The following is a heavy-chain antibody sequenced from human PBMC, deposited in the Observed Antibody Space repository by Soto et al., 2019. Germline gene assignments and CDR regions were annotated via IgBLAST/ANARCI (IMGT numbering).Heavy chain of an antibody. CDR1: GFTFGSYP. D-gene: IGHD6-13*01. CDR2: ISTNGDST. Sequence: EVQLVESGGGLIQPGGSLRLSCAASGFTFGSYPMHWGRQAPGKGLEYVSAISTNGDSTFYANSVKGRFTISRDNSKNTLYLQMGSLRDEDMGVYYCAREGMSRPRWVFDYWGQGTLVTASS. V-gene: IGHV3-64*01. J-gene: IGHJ4*02. CDR3: AREGMSRPRWVFDY.